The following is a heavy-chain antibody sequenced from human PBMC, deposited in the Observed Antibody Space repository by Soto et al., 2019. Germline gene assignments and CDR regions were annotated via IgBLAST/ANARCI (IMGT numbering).Heavy chain of an antibody. CDR3: ARENPSWSLCNYFDY. CDR2: IYTCGST. D-gene: IGHD3-10*02. V-gene: IGHV4-4*07. CDR1: DGSISSCY. J-gene: IGHJ4*02. Sequence: PSETLSLTCTVSDGSISSCYWSWIRQPAGKGLEWIGRIYTCGSTNYNPSLKSRVTMSVDTSKNQFSLKLSSVTAADTAVYYCARENPSWSLCNYFDYWGQGTLVTVSS.